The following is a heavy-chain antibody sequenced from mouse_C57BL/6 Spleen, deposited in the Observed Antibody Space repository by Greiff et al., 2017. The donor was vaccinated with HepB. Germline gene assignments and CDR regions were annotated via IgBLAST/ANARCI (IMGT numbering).Heavy chain of an antibody. CDR2: ISYDGSN. V-gene: IGHV3-6*01. Sequence: VQLQQSGPGLVKPSQSLSLTCSVTGYSITSGYYWNWIRQFPGNKLEWMGYISYDGSNNYNPSLKNRISITRDTSKNQFFLKLNSVTTEDTATYYCVRETGYYFDYWGQGTTLTVSS. J-gene: IGHJ2*01. CDR3: VRETGYYFDY. D-gene: IGHD4-1*01. CDR1: GYSITSGYY.